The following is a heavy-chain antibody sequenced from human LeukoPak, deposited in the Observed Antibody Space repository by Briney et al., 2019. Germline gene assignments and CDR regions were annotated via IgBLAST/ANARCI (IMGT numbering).Heavy chain of an antibody. J-gene: IGHJ4*02. CDR1: GFTFSSYS. D-gene: IGHD6-13*01. Sequence: GGSLRLSCAASGFTFSSYSMNWVRQAPGKGLEWVSYISSSSSTIYYADSVKGRFTISRDNAKNSLYLQMNSLRDEDTAVYYCARVPKMYSSSWYYFDHWGQGTLVTVSS. CDR2: ISSSSSTI. V-gene: IGHV3-48*02. CDR3: ARVPKMYSSSWYYFDH.